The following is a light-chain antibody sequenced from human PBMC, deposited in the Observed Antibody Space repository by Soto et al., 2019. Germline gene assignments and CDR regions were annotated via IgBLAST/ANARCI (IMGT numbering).Light chain of an antibody. J-gene: IGKJ1*01. CDR3: QQYGSSPRT. CDR2: GAS. Sequence: EIVLTQSPGTLSLSPGERATLSCRAIQSVTNSFLAWYQQKPGQAPRLLIYGASTRASGIPDRISGSGSGTDFTLTISRLEPEDFAVYYCQQYGSSPRTFGQGTKVEIK. V-gene: IGKV3-20*01. CDR1: QSVTNSF.